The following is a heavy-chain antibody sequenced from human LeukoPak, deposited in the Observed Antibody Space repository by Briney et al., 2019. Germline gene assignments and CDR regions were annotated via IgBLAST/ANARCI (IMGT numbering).Heavy chain of an antibody. CDR3: TTWSAAHRAH. V-gene: IGHV3-15*01. J-gene: IGHJ4*02. CDR2: IKSKSDGGTI. Sequence: GGSLRLSCAASGFTFNNAWMSWVRQTPGKGLEWVGRIKSKSDGGTIDYAAPVDGRFTISRDDSKNTLYLQMNSLKTEDTAVYYCTTWSAAHRAHWGQGTLVTVSS. CDR1: GFTFNNAW. D-gene: IGHD2-15*01.